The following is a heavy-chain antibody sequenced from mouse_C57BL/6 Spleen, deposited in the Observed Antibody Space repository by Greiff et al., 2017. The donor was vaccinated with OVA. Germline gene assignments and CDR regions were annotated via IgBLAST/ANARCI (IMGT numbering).Heavy chain of an antibody. J-gene: IGHJ1*03. CDR1: GYTFTSYW. CDR2: IDPSDSYT. D-gene: IGHD1-1*01. CDR3: ARKDGSSYWYFDV. Sequence: QVQLQQPGAELVMPGASVKLSCKASGYTFTSYWMHWVKQRPGQGLEWIGEIDPSDSYTNYNQKFKGKSTLTVDKSASTAYMQLSSLTSVDSAVYYCARKDGSSYWYFDVWGTGTTVTVSS. V-gene: IGHV1-69*01.